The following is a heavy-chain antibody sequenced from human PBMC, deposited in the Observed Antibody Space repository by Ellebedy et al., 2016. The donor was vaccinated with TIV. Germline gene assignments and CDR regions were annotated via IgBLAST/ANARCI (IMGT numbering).Heavy chain of an antibody. CDR3: AREAAAGTGVYYYGMGV. J-gene: IGHJ6*02. CDR1: GFTFDDYG. Sequence: GESLKISCAASGFTFDDYGMSWVRQAPGKGLEWVSSINWNGGSTYYADSAKGRFTISRDNAKNSLYLQLNSLRAEDTALYYCAREAAAGTGVYYYGMGVWGQGTTVTVSS. CDR2: INWNGGST. D-gene: IGHD6-13*01. V-gene: IGHV3-20*04.